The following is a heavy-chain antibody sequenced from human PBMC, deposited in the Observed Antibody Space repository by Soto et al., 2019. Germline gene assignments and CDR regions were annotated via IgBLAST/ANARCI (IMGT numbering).Heavy chain of an antibody. CDR2: ISYDGSNK. CDR1: GFTFSSYG. CDR3: ATGGYCSSTSCPSRRDWFDP. D-gene: IGHD2-2*01. J-gene: IGHJ5*02. Sequence: PGGSLRLSCAASGFTFSSYGMHWVRQAPGKGLEWVAVISYDGSNKYYADSVKGRFTISRDNSKNTLYLQMNSLRAEDTAVYYCATGGYCSSTSCPSRRDWFDPWGQGTLVTVSS. V-gene: IGHV3-30*03.